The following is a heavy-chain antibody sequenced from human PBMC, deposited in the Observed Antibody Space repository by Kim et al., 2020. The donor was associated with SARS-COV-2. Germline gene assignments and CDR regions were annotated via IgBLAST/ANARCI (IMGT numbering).Heavy chain of an antibody. V-gene: IGHV3-74*01. CDR1: GFSFSSHD. CDR2: INTTGAGP. D-gene: IGHD6-19*01. CDR3: VRQLLAGGWFFVHY. Sequence: GGSLRLSCAASGFSFSSHDMHWLRQAPGKGLVWVSLINTTGAGPNYADSVRGRFTISRDNSKNTLYLQMNSLRAEDTALYYCVRQLLAGGWFFVHY. J-gene: IGHJ4*01.